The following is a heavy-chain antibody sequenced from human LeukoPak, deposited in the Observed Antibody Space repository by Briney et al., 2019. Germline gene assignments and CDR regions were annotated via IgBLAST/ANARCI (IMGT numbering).Heavy chain of an antibody. V-gene: IGHV4-39*01. D-gene: IGHD3-22*01. Sequence: SETLSLTCTVFGGSISSSSYYWGWIRQPPGKGLEWIGTIYYSGSTYYNPSLKSRFTISVDTSKNQFSLKVSSVTAADTAVYHCARQYRDSSGYYYFDYWGQGTLVTVSS. J-gene: IGHJ4*02. CDR2: IYYSGST. CDR1: GGSISSSSYY. CDR3: ARQYRDSSGYYYFDY.